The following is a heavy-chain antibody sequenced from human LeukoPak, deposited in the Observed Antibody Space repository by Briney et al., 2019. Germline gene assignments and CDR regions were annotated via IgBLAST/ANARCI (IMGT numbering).Heavy chain of an antibody. V-gene: IGHV1-3*01. CDR1: GYTFTSYA. CDR2: INAGNGNT. J-gene: IGHJ4*02. CDR3: ARYGSGSYYAPFDY. Sequence: ASVKVSCKASGYTFTSYAMHRVRQAPGQRLEWMGWINAGNGNTKYSQKFQGRVTITRDTSASTAYMELSSLRSEDTAVYYCARYGSGSYYAPFDYWGQGTLVTVSS. D-gene: IGHD3-10*01.